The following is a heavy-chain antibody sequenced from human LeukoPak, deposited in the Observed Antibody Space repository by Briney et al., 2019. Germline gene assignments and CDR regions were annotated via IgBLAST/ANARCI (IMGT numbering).Heavy chain of an antibody. CDR3: AREQIAAGSLEY. D-gene: IGHD6-13*01. CDR1: IDSISNYH. V-gene: IGHV4-34*01. CDR2: VNESGGT. J-gene: IGHJ4*02. Sequence: SETLSLTCAVYIDSISNYHWNWIRQTPAKGMEWIGEVNESGGTNISPSLRSRVILSVDTSKNQFSLKLSSVTAADTAVYYCAREQIAAGSLEYWGQGTLVTVSS.